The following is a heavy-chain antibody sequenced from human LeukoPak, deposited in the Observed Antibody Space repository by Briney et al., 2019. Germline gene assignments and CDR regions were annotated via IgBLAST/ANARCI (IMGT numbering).Heavy chain of an antibody. V-gene: IGHV1-69*13. CDR1: GGTFSSYA. D-gene: IGHD5-12*01. CDR3: ARDQGYRGYDGTHLDY. CDR2: IIPIFGTA. J-gene: IGHJ4*02. Sequence: SVKVSCKASGGTFSSYAISWVRQAPGQGLEWMGGIIPIFGTANYAQKFQGRVTINADESTSTAYMELSSPRSEDTAVYYRARDQGYRGYDGTHLDYWGQGTLVTVSS.